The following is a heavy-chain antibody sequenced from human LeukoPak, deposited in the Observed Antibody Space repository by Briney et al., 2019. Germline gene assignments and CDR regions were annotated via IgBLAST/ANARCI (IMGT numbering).Heavy chain of an antibody. V-gene: IGHV4-34*01. CDR3: ARYIVGAKVDY. D-gene: IGHD1-26*01. CDR2: INHSGST. J-gene: IGHJ4*02. Sequence: SETLSLTCAVYGGSFSGYYWSWIRQPPGKGLEWIGEINHSGSTNYNPSLKSRVTISVDTSKNQFSLKLSSVTAADTAVYYCARYIVGAKVDYWGQGTLVTVSS. CDR1: GGSFSGYY.